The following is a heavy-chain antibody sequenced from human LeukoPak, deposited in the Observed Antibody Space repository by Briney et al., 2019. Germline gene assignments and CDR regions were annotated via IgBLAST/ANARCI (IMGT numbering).Heavy chain of an antibody. V-gene: IGHV1-8*01. Sequence: ASVKVSCKASGYTFTSYDINWVRQATGQGLEWMGWMNPNSGNTGYAQKFQGRVTMTRNTSISTAYMELSSLRSEDTAVYYCAREGIRQWLVRGYFDYWGKGTLVTVSS. CDR3: AREGIRQWLVRGYFDY. CDR1: GYTFTSYD. J-gene: IGHJ4*02. D-gene: IGHD6-19*01. CDR2: MNPNSGNT.